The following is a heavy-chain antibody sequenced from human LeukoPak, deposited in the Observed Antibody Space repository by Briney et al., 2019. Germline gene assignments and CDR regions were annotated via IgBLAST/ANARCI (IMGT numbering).Heavy chain of an antibody. V-gene: IGHV4-59*01. J-gene: IGHJ4*02. CDR2: IYYSGST. D-gene: IGHD3-22*01. Sequence: SETLSLTCTVSGDSISSYYWSWIRQPPGKGLEWIGYIYYSGSTHYNPSLKSRVTISLDTSKNQFSPKLSSVTAADTALYYCARGSSGYYRYYFDYWGQGTLVTVSS. CDR1: GDSISSYY. CDR3: ARGSSGYYRYYFDY.